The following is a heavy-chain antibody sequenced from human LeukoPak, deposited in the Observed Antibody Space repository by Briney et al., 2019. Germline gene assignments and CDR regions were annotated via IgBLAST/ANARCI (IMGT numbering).Heavy chain of an antibody. CDR1: GFTFSSYS. Sequence: PGGSLRLSCAASGFTFSSYSMNWVRQAPGKGLEWVSSISASGGGTYYADSVKGRFTISRDNSKDTLYLQLSSLRVDDTAVYHCAKERDGDYVRYTHYWGQGTLVTVSS. CDR3: AKERDGDYVRYTHY. J-gene: IGHJ4*02. D-gene: IGHD4-17*01. CDR2: ISASGGGT. V-gene: IGHV3-23*01.